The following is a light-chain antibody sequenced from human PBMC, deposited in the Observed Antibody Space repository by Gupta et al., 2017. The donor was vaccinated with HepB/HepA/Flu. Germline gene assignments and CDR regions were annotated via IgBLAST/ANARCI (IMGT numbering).Light chain of an antibody. V-gene: IGLV3-9*01. CDR2: RHS. CDR3: QVWDITTAHVV. Sequence: SYELTQPLSVSVALGQTARITCGGNNIGSKNLHWYQQKPGQPPVLVIYRHSNRPSEIPERFSGSNSGNTATLTISRAQAGDEADYYCQVWDITTAHVVFGGGTNLTVL. CDR1: NIGSKN. J-gene: IGLJ2*01.